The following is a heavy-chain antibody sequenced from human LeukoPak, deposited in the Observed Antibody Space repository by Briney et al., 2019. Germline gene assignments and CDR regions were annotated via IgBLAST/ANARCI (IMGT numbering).Heavy chain of an antibody. V-gene: IGHV3-7*01. CDR2: IKQDGSEK. D-gene: IGHD4-23*01. Sequence: GGSLRLSCADSGFTFSSYWMSWVRQAPGKGLEWVANIKQDGSEKYYVDSVKGRFTISRDNAKNSLYLQMNSLRAEDTAVYYCARDHVDHGGNSAFDYWGQGTLVTVSS. CDR3: ARDHVDHGGNSAFDY. J-gene: IGHJ4*02. CDR1: GFTFSSYW.